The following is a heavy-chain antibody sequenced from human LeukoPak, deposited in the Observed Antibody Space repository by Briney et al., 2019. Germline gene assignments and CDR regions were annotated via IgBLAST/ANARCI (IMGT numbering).Heavy chain of an antibody. V-gene: IGHV3-74*01. CDR3: ARFRDGYNNRDPENYAFDI. D-gene: IGHD5-24*01. J-gene: IGHJ3*02. Sequence: GGSLRLSCAASGFTFSSYWMHWVRQAPGKGLVWVSRINSDGSSTSYADSVKGRFTISRDNAKNSLYLQMNSLRAEDTAVYYCARFRDGYNNRDPENYAFDIWGQGTMVTVSS. CDR1: GFTFSSYW. CDR2: INSDGSST.